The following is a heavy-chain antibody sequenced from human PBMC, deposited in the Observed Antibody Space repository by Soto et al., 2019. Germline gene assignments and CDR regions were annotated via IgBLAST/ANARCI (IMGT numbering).Heavy chain of an antibody. CDR1: GATLNTFINYG. J-gene: IGHJ3*01. CDR2: IIPVFGAA. V-gene: IGHV1-69*12. Sequence: QVQLVQSGAEVKKPGSSVRVSCKASGATLNTFINYGITWVRQAPGQGLEWMGGIIPVFGAANHAQKFQDRVTISADESTRTVNMELSSLTSEDTAVYYCARGAATKIIVLMYEARENWGQGTMVTVSS. D-gene: IGHD5-12*01. CDR3: ARGAATKIIVLMYEAREN.